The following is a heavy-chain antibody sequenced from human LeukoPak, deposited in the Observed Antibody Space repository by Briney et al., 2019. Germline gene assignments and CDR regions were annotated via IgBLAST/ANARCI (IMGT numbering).Heavy chain of an antibody. J-gene: IGHJ4*02. Sequence: PGGSLRLSCAASGFPFSTYAMNWVRQAPGKDLECVSSIRGTGGGTYYADSVKGRFTISRDNSKNTLYLQMNSPRAGDTAVYYCAKSSWFDSFDYWGQGTLVTVSS. V-gene: IGHV3-23*01. CDR1: GFPFSTYA. CDR3: AKSSWFDSFDY. D-gene: IGHD6-13*01. CDR2: IRGTGGGT.